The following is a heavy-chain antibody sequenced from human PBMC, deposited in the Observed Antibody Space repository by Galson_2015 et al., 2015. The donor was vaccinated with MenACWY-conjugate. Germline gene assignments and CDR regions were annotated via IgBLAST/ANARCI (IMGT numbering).Heavy chain of an antibody. J-gene: IGHJ4*02. CDR1: GFTFSDYD. V-gene: IGHV3-11*01. CDR2: ISSGGSSI. D-gene: IGHD2-15*01. Sequence: SLRLSCAASGFTFSDYDMSWIRQAPGKGLEWVSCISSGGSSINHAEFVKGRFTISRDNAKNSQYLQMNSLRAEDTAVYYCAREGGAAKEFDYWGQGTLVTVSS. CDR3: AREGGAAKEFDY.